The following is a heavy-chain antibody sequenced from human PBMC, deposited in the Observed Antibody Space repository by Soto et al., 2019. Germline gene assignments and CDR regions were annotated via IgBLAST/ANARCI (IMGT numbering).Heavy chain of an antibody. D-gene: IGHD5-18*01. CDR1: CGSISSGGYS. V-gene: IGHV4-30-2*01. CDR2: IYHSGST. Sequence: PSETLSLTCAVSCGSISSGGYSWSWIRQPPGKGLEWIGYIYHSGSTYYNPSLKSRVTISVDRSKNQFSLKLSSVTAADTAVYYCARVRRPAMVFFDYWGQGTLVTVSS. CDR3: ARVRRPAMVFFDY. J-gene: IGHJ4*02.